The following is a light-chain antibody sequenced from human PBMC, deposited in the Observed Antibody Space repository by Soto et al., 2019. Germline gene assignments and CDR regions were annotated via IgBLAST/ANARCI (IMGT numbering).Light chain of an antibody. CDR2: GAS. V-gene: IGKV3-20*01. CDR1: QSLSSNY. Sequence: EIVLTQSPGTLSLSPGERATLSCRASQSLSSNYLAWYQQKPGQSLRLLIYGASSRATGIPDRFSGSGSGTDFTLTISRLEPEDFAVYYCQQFGSSPLTFGGGTKVEIK. J-gene: IGKJ4*01. CDR3: QQFGSSPLT.